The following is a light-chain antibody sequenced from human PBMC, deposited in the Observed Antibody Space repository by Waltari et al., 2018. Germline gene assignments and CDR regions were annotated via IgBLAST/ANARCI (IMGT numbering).Light chain of an antibody. CDR2: EGS. CDR1: SSDVGSYNL. V-gene: IGLV2-23*03. CDR3: CSYAGSSTFV. J-gene: IGLJ2*01. Sequence: QPALTQPASVSASPAQLITISCTGTSSDVGSYNLVSWYQQHPGKAPKLMIYEGSKRPSGVSNRFSGSKSGNTASLTISGLQAEDEADYYCCSYAGSSTFVFGGGTKLTVL.